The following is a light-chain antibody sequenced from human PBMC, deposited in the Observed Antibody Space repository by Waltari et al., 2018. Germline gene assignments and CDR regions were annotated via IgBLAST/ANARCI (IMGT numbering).Light chain of an antibody. V-gene: IGKV3-11*01. J-gene: IGKJ5*01. CDR2: DAS. CDR3: QQRSDWPLT. Sequence: ETVLTQSPGTLSLSPGETATLSCRASQSINTYLAWYQQKPGQAPRLLIYDASSRATGIPAKFSGSGSGTDFTLTISSLDPEDFAVYYCQQRSDWPLTFGQGTRLEIK. CDR1: QSINTY.